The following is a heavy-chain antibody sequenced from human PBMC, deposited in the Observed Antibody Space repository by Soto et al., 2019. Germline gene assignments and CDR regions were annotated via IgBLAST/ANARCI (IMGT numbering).Heavy chain of an antibody. CDR1: GGSISSSSYY. CDR3: ARLCVVVVAAPLNNWFDP. V-gene: IGHV4-39*01. D-gene: IGHD2-15*01. Sequence: SETRSLTCTVSGGSISSSSYYWGWIRQPPGKGLEWIGSIYYSGSTYYNPSLKSRVTISVDTSKNQFSLKLSSVTAADTAVYYCARLCVVVVAAPLNNWFDPWGQGTLVTAPQ. J-gene: IGHJ5*02. CDR2: IYYSGST.